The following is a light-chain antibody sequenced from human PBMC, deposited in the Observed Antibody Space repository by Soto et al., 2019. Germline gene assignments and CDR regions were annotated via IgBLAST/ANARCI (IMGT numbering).Light chain of an antibody. Sequence: IVMTQSQATQSVFPGERDTSSCRASQSVSTNLAWYQQKPGQAPRLLIYGASARATGISARFSGSGPGTEFTLTISSRQSVDVRVYYCQQYNNCPAYTFGQGTELEIK. J-gene: IGKJ2*01. CDR3: QQYNNCPAYT. CDR1: QSVSTN. CDR2: GAS. V-gene: IGKV3-15*01.